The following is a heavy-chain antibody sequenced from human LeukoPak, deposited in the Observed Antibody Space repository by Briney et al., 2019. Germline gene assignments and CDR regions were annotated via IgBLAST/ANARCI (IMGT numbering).Heavy chain of an antibody. CDR1: GFTFSSYG. CDR3: APFPSSVMDV. Sequence: GGSLRLSCAASGFTFSSYGMHWVRQAPGKGLEWVSYISSSSSYTNYADSVKGRFTISRDNAKNSLYLQMNSLRAEDTAVYYCAPFPSSVMDVWAKGPRSPSP. CDR2: ISSSSSYT. D-gene: IGHD6-6*01. V-gene: IGHV3-21*05. J-gene: IGHJ6*02.